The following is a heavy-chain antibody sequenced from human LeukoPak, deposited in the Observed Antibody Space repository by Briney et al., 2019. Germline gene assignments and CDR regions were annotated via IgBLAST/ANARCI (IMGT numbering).Heavy chain of an antibody. V-gene: IGHV1-2*02. CDR2: INPKNGDT. CDR1: GYPFSDYY. J-gene: IGHJ4*02. CDR3: ARLSAL. Sequence: ASVKGSCKTSGYPFSDYYIHWIRQASGQGLESMGWINPKNGDTKYAQRCQGRLTITMDTSIDTVYMELRSLRYDDTAVYYCARLSALWGQGTLVTVSS.